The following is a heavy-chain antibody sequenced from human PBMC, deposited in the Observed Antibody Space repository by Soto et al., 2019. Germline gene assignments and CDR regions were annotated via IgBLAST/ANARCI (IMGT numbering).Heavy chain of an antibody. D-gene: IGHD2-2*01. J-gene: IGHJ4*02. CDR1: GDSISSYY. CDR2: IYHTGTT. CDR3: ARARTIVVVPAARTLTFDY. V-gene: IGHV4-59*12. Sequence: SETLSLTCTVSGDSISSYYWSWIRQPPGKGLEWIGDIYHTGTTNYNPSLKSRVTISVDTSKNQFSLKLSSVTAADTAVYYCARARTIVVVPAARTLTFDYWGQGTLVTVSS.